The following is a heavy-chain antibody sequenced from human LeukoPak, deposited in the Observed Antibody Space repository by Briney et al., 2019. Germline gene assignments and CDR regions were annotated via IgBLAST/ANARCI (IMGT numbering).Heavy chain of an antibody. CDR1: GFTFSSYS. J-gene: IGHJ6*03. V-gene: IGHV3-48*02. Sequence: GGSLRLSCAASGFTFSSYSMNWVRQAPGKGLEWVSYISSSSSTIYYADSVKGRFTISRDNAKNSLYLQMNSLRDEDTAVYYCAREARTTFRLYYYYYMDVWRKGTKVTVS. D-gene: IGHD4-17*01. CDR2: ISSSSSTI. CDR3: AREARTTFRLYYYYYMDV.